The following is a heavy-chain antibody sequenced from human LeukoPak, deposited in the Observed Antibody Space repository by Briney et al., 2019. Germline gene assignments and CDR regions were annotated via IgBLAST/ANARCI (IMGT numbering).Heavy chain of an antibody. Sequence: SETLSLTCTVSGGSISSGSYYWSWIRQPAGKGLEWIGRIYTSGSTNYNPSLKSRVTISVDTSKNQFSLKLSSVTAADTAVYYCARDSSSWYNFDYWGQGTLVTVSS. CDR1: GGSISSGSYY. CDR2: IYTSGST. J-gene: IGHJ4*02. D-gene: IGHD6-13*01. CDR3: ARDSSSWYNFDY. V-gene: IGHV4-61*02.